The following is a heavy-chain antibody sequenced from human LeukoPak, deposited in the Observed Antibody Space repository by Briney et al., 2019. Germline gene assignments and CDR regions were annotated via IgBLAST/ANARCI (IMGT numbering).Heavy chain of an antibody. CDR3: ARSVGSERDFDY. V-gene: IGHV4-59*01. Sequence: SETLSLTCTVSGGSISSYSWNWIRQPPGKGLEWIGSIYYSGSTNYNPSLKSRVTISVDTSKNQFSLKLSSVTAADTAVYYCARSVGSERDFDYWGQGTLVTVSS. D-gene: IGHD1-26*01. CDR1: GGSISSYS. J-gene: IGHJ4*02. CDR2: IYYSGST.